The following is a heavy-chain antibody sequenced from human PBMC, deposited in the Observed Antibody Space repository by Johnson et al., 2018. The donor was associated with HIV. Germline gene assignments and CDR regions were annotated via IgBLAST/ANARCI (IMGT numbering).Heavy chain of an antibody. Sequence: LVESGGGVVQPGQSLRLSCAASGLTFSSYGMHWVRQAPGKGLEWVAVISYDGSNKYYADSVKGRFTISRDISKNTLYLQMNSLRAEDTAVYYCARSITMIVFTFDIWGQGTMVTVSS. J-gene: IGHJ3*02. CDR3: ARSITMIVFTFDI. CDR2: ISYDGSNK. CDR1: GLTFSSYG. D-gene: IGHD3-22*01. V-gene: IGHV3-30*03.